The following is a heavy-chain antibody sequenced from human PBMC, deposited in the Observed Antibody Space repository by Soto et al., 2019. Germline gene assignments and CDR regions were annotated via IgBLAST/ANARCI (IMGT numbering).Heavy chain of an antibody. CDR3: ARESDHGDLLNDY. J-gene: IGHJ4*02. CDR1: GFTFSDYY. D-gene: IGHD4-17*01. Sequence: QVQLVESGGGLVKPGGSLRLSCAASGFTFSDYYMSWIRQAPGKGLEWVSYISSSGSTIYYADSVKGPFTISRYNAKNSLYLQRNSVRAEDTAVYYCARESDHGDLLNDYWGQGTLVTVSS. CDR2: ISSSGSTI. V-gene: IGHV3-11*01.